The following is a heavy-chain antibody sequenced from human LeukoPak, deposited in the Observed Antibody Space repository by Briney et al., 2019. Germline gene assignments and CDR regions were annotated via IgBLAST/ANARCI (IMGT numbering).Heavy chain of an antibody. V-gene: IGHV4-38-2*01. Sequence: PSETLSRTCAVSGYSISSGYYWGWIRQPPGKGLEWIGSIYHSGSTYYNPSLKSRVTISVDTSKNQFSLKLSSVTAADTAVYYCARGVLEWLEYYFDYWGQGTLVTVSS. J-gene: IGHJ4*02. CDR1: GYSISSGYY. D-gene: IGHD3-3*01. CDR3: ARGVLEWLEYYFDY. CDR2: IYHSGST.